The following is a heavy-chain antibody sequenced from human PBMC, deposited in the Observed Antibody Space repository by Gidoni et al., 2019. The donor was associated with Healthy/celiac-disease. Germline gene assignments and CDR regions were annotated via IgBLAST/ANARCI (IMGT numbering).Heavy chain of an antibody. CDR2: IIPSIGIA. CDR1: GGTFSSYA. J-gene: IGHJ6*02. Sequence: QVQLVHSGAEVKKPASSVKVSCTASGGTFSSYAIRWVRQAPGQGLEWMGRIIPSIGIAKYAQKFQGRVTITADKSTSTAYMELSSLRSEDTAVYYCARAPTGTTLYYYGMDVWGQGTTVTVSS. CDR3: ARAPTGTTLYYYGMDV. V-gene: IGHV1-69*04. D-gene: IGHD1-7*01.